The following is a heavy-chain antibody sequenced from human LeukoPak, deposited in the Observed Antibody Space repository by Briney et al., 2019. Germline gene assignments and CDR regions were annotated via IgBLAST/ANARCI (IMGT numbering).Heavy chain of an antibody. CDR3: VRANLYDSSGYPASIPLNDY. V-gene: IGHV3-21*01. CDR2: ISSSSSYI. CDR1: GFTFSSYS. J-gene: IGHJ4*02. Sequence: GGSLRLSCAASGFTFSSYSMNWVRQAPGKGLEWVSSISSSSSYIYYADSVKGRFTISRDNAKNSLYLQMNSLRAEDTAVYYCVRANLYDSSGYPASIPLNDYWGQGTLVTVSS. D-gene: IGHD3-22*01.